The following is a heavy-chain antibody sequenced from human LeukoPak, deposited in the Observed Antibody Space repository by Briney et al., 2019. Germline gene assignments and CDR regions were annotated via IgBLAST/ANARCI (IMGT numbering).Heavy chain of an antibody. D-gene: IGHD1-1*01. CDR1: GFTFNSYA. CDR3: AKDGRPFKPLDPYFGY. Sequence: GGSLRLSCAASGFTFNSYAMSWVRQAPGKGLEWVSGISDSGGSTYYADSVKGRFTISRDNSKNTLDLQMNSLRAEDTAIYYCAKDGRPFKPLDPYFGYWGQGTLVTVSS. CDR2: ISDSGGST. J-gene: IGHJ4*02. V-gene: IGHV3-23*01.